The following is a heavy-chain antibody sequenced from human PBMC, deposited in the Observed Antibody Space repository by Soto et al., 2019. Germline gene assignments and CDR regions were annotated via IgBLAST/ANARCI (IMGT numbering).Heavy chain of an antibody. V-gene: IGHV4-34*01. D-gene: IGHD2-21*01. J-gene: IGHJ4*02. Sequence: ASETLSLTCAVYGGSFSGYYWSWIRQPPGKGLEWIGEINHSGSTNYNPSLKSRVTISVDTSKNQFSLKLSSVTAADTAVYYCARGEKGPKWLFKYYFDYWGQGNLVTVSS. CDR1: GGSFSGYY. CDR2: INHSGST. CDR3: ARGEKGPKWLFKYYFDY.